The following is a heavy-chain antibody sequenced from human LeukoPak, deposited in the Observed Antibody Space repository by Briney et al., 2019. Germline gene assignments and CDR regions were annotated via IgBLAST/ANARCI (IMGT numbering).Heavy chain of an antibody. Sequence: QAGGSLRLSCAASGFTVSSDYMSWVRQAPGKGLEWVSAIYSGGSTYYADSVKGRFTISRDKSKNTVYLQMHSLRFEDTAMYYCARNWFDPWGQGTLVTASS. V-gene: IGHV3-53*05. J-gene: IGHJ5*02. CDR1: GFTVSSDY. CDR3: ARNWFDP. CDR2: IYSGGST.